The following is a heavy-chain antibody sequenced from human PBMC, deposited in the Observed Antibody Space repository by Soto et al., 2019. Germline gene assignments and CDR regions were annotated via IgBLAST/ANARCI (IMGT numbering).Heavy chain of an antibody. V-gene: IGHV4-4*07. CDR2: IYTSGST. D-gene: IGHD2-15*01. Sequence: SETLSLTCTVSGGSISSYYWSWIRQPAGKGLEWIGRIYTSGSTNYNPSLKSRVTMSVDTSKNQFSLKLSSVTAADTAVYYCAGKDCSGGSCYFYYYYGMDVWGQGTTVTVSS. CDR3: AGKDCSGGSCYFYYYYGMDV. CDR1: GGSISSYY. J-gene: IGHJ6*02.